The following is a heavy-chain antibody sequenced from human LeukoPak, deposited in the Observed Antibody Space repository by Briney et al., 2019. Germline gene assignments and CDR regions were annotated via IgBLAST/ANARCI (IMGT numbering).Heavy chain of an antibody. J-gene: IGHJ4*02. CDR2: IYSGGTT. CDR3: ASLYLSRGSCAFVV. Sequence: GGSLRLSCAASGFTISANYMSWVRQSPGKGLEWVSLIYSGGTTDYADSVKGRFSISKDNSKNTVFLQMNSMTAEDTPLYYCASLYLSRGSCAFVVWGRGALVTVSS. D-gene: IGHD2-15*01. CDR1: GFTISANY. V-gene: IGHV3-66*01.